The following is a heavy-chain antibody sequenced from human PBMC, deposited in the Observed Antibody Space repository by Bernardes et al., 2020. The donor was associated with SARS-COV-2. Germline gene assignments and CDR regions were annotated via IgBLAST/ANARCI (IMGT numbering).Heavy chain of an antibody. D-gene: IGHD1-26*01. CDR3: ARWELLVAGKPYSRFDP. CDR2: ISGNNRNS. CDR1: GYTFSTYG. Sequence: ASLKVSCKTSGYTFSTYGITWVRQAPGQGLEWMAWISGNNRNSDSAQKFRGRVTLTTDTSTNTAYMELRSLTSDDTAVYYCARWELLVAGKPYSRFDPWGQGTLVTVSS. J-gene: IGHJ5*02. V-gene: IGHV1-18*01.